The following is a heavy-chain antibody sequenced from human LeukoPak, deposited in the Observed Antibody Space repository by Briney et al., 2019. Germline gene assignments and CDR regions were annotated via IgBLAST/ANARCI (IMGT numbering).Heavy chain of an antibody. CDR1: GFTFSDYY. V-gene: IGHV3-11*01. D-gene: IGHD4-17*01. J-gene: IGHJ4*02. CDR2: ISSSGSTI. Sequence: GGSLRLSCAASGFTFSDYYMSWIRQAPGKGLEWVSYISSSGSTIYYADSVRGRFTISRDNAKNSLYLQMNSLRAEDTAVYYCARDDYGVLQRPFDYWGQGTLVTVSS. CDR3: ARDDYGVLQRPFDY.